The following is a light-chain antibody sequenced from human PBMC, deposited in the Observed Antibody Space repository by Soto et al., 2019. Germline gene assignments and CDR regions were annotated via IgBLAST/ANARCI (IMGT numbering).Light chain of an antibody. V-gene: IGKV3-11*01. Sequence: EIVMTQSPAILSVSPGERATLSCRASESVSSNLAWYQQKPGQAPRLLIYDASNRATGIPARFSGSGSGTDFTLTISSLEPEDSAVYYCQQRYNWLTFGGGTKVDIK. CDR2: DAS. CDR3: QQRYNWLT. CDR1: ESVSSN. J-gene: IGKJ4*01.